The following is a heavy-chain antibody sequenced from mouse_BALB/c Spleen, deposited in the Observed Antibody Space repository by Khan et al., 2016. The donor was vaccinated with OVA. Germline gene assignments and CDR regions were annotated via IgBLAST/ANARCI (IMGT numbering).Heavy chain of an antibody. CDR3: ASGNYGWFAY. CDR2: ISSAATYT. J-gene: IGHJ3*01. D-gene: IGHD2-1*01. V-gene: IGHV5-9-3*01. CDR1: GFTFSTFV. Sequence: EVQLQESGGGLVEPGGSLKLSCAASGFTFSTFVMSWVRQTPEKRLEWVATISSAATYTYYPDSVKGRFNISRDNAKNTLYLQMNSLRSEDTAIYCCASGNYGWFAYWGQGTLVTVSS.